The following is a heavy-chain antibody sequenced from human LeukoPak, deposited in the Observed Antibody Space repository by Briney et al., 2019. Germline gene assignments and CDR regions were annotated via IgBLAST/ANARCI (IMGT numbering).Heavy chain of an antibody. CDR2: SYTTGRT. Sequence: PSETLSLTCTVSGGSISSYYWSWVRQPAGKGLEWIGRSYTTGRTIYNPSLKSRVTMSLDTSKNQLSLNLSSVTAADTAVYYCARSGGSGFQLDSWGQGTLVTVSS. V-gene: IGHV4-4*07. J-gene: IGHJ4*02. CDR1: GGSISSYY. D-gene: IGHD1-26*01. CDR3: ARSGGSGFQLDS.